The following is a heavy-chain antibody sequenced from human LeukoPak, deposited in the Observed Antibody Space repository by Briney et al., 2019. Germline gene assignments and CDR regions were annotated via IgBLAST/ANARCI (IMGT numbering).Heavy chain of an antibody. Sequence: GGSLRLSCAASGFTFSSYSMNWVRQAPGKGLEWVSYISSSSSTIYYADSVKGRFTISRDNAKNSLYLQMNSLRAEDTAVYYCASPGDYGDFPYWGQGALVTVSS. CDR3: ASPGDYGDFPY. CDR2: ISSSSSTI. J-gene: IGHJ4*02. V-gene: IGHV3-48*01. D-gene: IGHD4-17*01. CDR1: GFTFSSYS.